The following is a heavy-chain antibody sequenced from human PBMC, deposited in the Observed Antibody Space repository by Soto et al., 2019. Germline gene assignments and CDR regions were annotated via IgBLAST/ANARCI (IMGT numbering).Heavy chain of an antibody. V-gene: IGHV4-31*03. CDR2: IYYSGST. D-gene: IGHD2-2*02. CDR3: AKGGSGYTRNFFDS. CDR1: GGSISSGGYY. Sequence: SETLSLTCTVSGGSISSGGYYWSWIRQHPGKGLEWIGYIYYSGSTYYNPSLKSRVTISVDTPKNQFSLKLSSVRADDTAVYYCAKGGSGYTRNFFDSWGQGTLVTVS. J-gene: IGHJ4*02.